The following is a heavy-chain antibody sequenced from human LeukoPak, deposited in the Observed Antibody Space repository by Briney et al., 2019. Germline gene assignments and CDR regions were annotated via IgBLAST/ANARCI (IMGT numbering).Heavy chain of an antibody. CDR2: IYTSGST. CDR3: ARGIAATGIGWFDP. CDR1: GGFISTYF. V-gene: IGHV4-4*07. Sequence: PSETLSLTCTVSGGFISTYFWNWIRQPAGKGLEWMRRIYTSGSTNYNPSLKSRVTMSVDTSKNQFSLRPNSVTAADTAVYYCARGIAATGIGWFDPWGQGTLVTVSS. J-gene: IGHJ5*02. D-gene: IGHD6-13*01.